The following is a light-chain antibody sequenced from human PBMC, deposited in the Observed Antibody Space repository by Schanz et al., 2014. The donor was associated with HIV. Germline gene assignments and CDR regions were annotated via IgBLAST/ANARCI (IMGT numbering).Light chain of an antibody. CDR3: ATWDTFLNGVV. V-gene: IGLV1-51*01. CDR1: AFNIGQNF. J-gene: IGLJ2*01. Sequence: QSVLTQPPSVSAAPGQKVTIACSGSAFNIGQNFVSWYQHLPGTAPKLLIYANHERPSEIPDRFSGSKTGTSATLAITGLQTEDEADYYCATWDTFLNGVVFGGGTKLTVL. CDR2: ANH.